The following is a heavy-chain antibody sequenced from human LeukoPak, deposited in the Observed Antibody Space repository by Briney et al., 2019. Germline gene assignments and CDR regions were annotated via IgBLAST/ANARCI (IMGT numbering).Heavy chain of an antibody. V-gene: IGHV1-8*01. CDR3: ARLPQYYYDSSGYARWFDP. Sequence: ASVKVSCKASGYTFTSYDINWVRQATGQGLEWMGWMNPNSGNTGYAQKFQGRVTMNRNTSISTSYMELSSLRSEDTAVYYCARLPQYYYDSSGYARWFDPWGQGTLVTVSS. J-gene: IGHJ5*02. CDR2: MNPNSGNT. D-gene: IGHD3-22*01. CDR1: GYTFTSYD.